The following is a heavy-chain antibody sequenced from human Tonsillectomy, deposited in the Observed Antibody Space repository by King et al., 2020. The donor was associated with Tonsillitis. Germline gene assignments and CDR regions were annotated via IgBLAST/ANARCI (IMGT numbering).Heavy chain of an antibody. Sequence: VQLVESGGGLVKPGGSLRLSCAASGFTFNNAWMSWVRQAPGKGLEWVGLINSKIDGGTTDYPAPVQDRFTISRDESKTTLYLQMNSLKIDDTGVYYCIAGVSWGQGTLVTVSS. CDR1: GFTFNNAW. D-gene: IGHD3-3*01. J-gene: IGHJ4*02. V-gene: IGHV3-15*01. CDR3: IAGVS. CDR2: INSKIDGGTT.